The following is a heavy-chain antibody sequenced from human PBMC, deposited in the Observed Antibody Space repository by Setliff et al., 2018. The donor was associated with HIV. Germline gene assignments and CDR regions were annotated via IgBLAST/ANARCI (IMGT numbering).Heavy chain of an antibody. CDR2: ISGSGGGV. V-gene: IGHV3-21*01. CDR1: GFTFSSYA. J-gene: IGHJ2*01. CDR3: ARSEGLRFLEWLSDWYFDL. Sequence: GGSLRLSCAASGFTFSSYAMSWVRQAPGKGLEWVSGISGSGGGVDYVDSVKGRFTISRDNAKNSLYLQMNSLRAEDTAVYYCARSEGLRFLEWLSDWYFDLWGRGTLVTVSS. D-gene: IGHD3-3*01.